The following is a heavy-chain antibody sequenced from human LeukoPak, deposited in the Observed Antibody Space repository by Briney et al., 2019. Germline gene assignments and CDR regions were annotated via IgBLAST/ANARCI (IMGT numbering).Heavy chain of an antibody. J-gene: IGHJ4*02. D-gene: IGHD3-10*01. V-gene: IGHV4-34*01. CDR1: GGSFSGYY. CDR3: ARHGSGWFGDPIYYFDY. Sequence: PSETLSLTCAVYGGSFSGYYWSWIRQPPGKGLEWIGEINHSGSTNYNPSLKSRVTISVDTSKNQFSLKLSSVTAADTAVYYCARHGSGWFGDPIYYFDYWGQGTLVTVSS. CDR2: INHSGST.